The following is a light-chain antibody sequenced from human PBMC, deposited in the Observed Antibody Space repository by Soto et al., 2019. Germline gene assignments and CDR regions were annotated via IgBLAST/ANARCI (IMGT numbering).Light chain of an antibody. Sequence: EIVLTQSPGTLSLSPGERATLSCRSSHSVSSNYLAWYQQKPGQGPSLLIYDVSSRATGIPDRFSGSGSGTDFTLTISRLEPVDIAVYYFQQYGISPPLGQGNKVEIK. CDR1: HSVSSNY. V-gene: IGKV3-20*01. J-gene: IGKJ1*01. CDR2: DVS. CDR3: QQYGISPP.